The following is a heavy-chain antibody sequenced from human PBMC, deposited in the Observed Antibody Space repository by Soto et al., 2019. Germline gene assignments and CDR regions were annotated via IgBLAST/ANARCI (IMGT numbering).Heavy chain of an antibody. CDR1: GYSFTSYW. J-gene: IGHJ3*02. Sequence: GESLKISCKGSGYSFTSYWIGWVRQMPGKGLEWMGIIYPGDSDTRYSPSFQGQVTISADKSISTAYLQWSSLKASDTAMYYCARHISREDHAFDIWGQGTMVTVSS. CDR3: ARHISREDHAFDI. V-gene: IGHV5-51*01. CDR2: IYPGDSDT.